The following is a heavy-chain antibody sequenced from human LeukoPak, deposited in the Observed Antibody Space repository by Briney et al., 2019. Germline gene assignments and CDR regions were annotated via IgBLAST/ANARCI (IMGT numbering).Heavy chain of an antibody. D-gene: IGHD1-14*01. CDR3: ARGVEPLAANTLAY. CDR1: WVTGIIND. V-gene: IGHV3-53*01. CDR2: LYSDGNT. J-gene: IGHJ4*02. Sequence: PGGALRLSCAASWVTGIINDMTWVRPAPGEGLQWGSVLYSDGNTKYADSVQGRFTISRDNSKNTLYLEMNSLSPDDTAVYYCARGVEPLAANTLAYWGQGTLVTVSS.